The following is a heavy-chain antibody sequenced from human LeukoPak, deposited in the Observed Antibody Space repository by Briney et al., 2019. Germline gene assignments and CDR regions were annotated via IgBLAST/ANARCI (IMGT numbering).Heavy chain of an antibody. Sequence: GGSLRLSCAASGFTFSNYWMHWVRQAPGKGLEWVAVISYDGSNKYYADSVKGRFTISRDNSKNTLYLQMNSLRAEDTAVYYCARDSSGSYMYYFDYWGQGTLVTVSS. J-gene: IGHJ4*02. V-gene: IGHV3-30-3*01. D-gene: IGHD1-26*01. CDR1: GFTFSNYW. CDR3: ARDSSGSYMYYFDY. CDR2: ISYDGSNK.